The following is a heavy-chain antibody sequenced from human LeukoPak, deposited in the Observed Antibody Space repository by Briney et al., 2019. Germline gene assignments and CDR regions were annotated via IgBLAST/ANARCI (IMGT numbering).Heavy chain of an antibody. J-gene: IGHJ4*02. CDR1: GYTFTSYG. D-gene: IGHD3-10*01. CDR2: ISAYNGNT. Sequence: GSVKVSCKASGYTFTSYGISWVRQAPGQGLEWMGWISAYNGNTNYAQKLQGRVTMTTDTSTSTAYMELRSLRSDDTAVYYCARELRRSYYYGSGSPTAFDYWGQGTLVTVSS. V-gene: IGHV1-18*01. CDR3: ARELRRSYYYGSGSPTAFDY.